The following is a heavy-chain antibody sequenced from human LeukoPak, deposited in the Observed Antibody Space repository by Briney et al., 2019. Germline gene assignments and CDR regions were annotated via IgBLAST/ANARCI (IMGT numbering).Heavy chain of an antibody. CDR3: ARDGSSWSFGADY. D-gene: IGHD6-13*01. Sequence: ASVKVSCKASGYTFTSYDINWVRQAPGQGLEWMGWINPNSGGTNYAQKFQGRVTMTRDTSISTAYMELSRLRSDDTAVYYCARDGSSWSFGADYWGQGTLVTVSS. CDR2: INPNSGGT. CDR1: GYTFTSYD. V-gene: IGHV1-2*02. J-gene: IGHJ4*02.